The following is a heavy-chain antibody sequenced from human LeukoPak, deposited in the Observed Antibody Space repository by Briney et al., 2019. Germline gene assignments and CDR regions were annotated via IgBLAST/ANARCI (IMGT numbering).Heavy chain of an antibody. CDR1: GGTFSSYA. CDR3: ARAYGSGYESPFDY. CDR2: IIPIFGTA. J-gene: IGHJ4*02. Sequence: GASVKVSCKASGGTFSSYAISWVRQAPGQGPEWMGGIIPIFGTANYAQKFQGRVTITADESTSTAYMELSSLRSEDTAVYYCARAYGSGYESPFDYWGQGTLVTVSS. V-gene: IGHV1-69*13. D-gene: IGHD5-12*01.